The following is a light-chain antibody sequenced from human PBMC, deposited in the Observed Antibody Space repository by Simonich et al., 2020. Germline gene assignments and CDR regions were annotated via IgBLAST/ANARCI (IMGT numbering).Light chain of an antibody. CDR3: SSYTSSSPWV. CDR1: SSDVGGYNY. Sequence: QSALTQPASVSGSPGQSITISCTGTSSDVGGYNYVSWYQQHPGKAPKLLIYDVSKRPPGVSNRFSGSKSGNTASLTISGLQAEDEADYYCSSYTSSSPWVFGGGTKLTVL. V-gene: IGLV2-14*01. CDR2: DVS. J-gene: IGLJ3*02.